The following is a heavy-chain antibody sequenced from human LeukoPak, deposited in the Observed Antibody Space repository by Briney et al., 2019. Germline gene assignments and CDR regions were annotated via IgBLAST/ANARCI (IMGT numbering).Heavy chain of an antibody. D-gene: IGHD6-6*01. J-gene: IGHJ4*02. CDR1: GFTFSNDG. CDR3: ARDWGTSSLYLVN. Sequence: PGGSLRLSCAASGFTFSNDGMHWVRQAPGKGLECVAFIQNDGNNKKYADSVKGRFTISRDSSKNTLYLQMNSLRTEDTAVYYCARDWGTSSLYLVNWGQGTLVTASS. CDR2: IQNDGNNK. V-gene: IGHV3-30*02.